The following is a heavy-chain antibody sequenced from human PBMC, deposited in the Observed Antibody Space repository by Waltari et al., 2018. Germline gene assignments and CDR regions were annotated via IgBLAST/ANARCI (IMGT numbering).Heavy chain of an antibody. CDR2: MSSSCSTI. CDR3: AREGYCSSTSCGFDP. V-gene: IGHV3-48*03. Sequence: EVQLVESGGGLVQPGGSLRLSCAASGFTFSSSELNWVRLAPGKGLEWVSYMSSSCSTIYYADSVKGRFTISRDNAKNSLYLQMNSLRAEDTAVYYCAREGYCSSTSCGFDPWGQGTLVTVSS. J-gene: IGHJ5*02. CDR1: GFTFSSSE. D-gene: IGHD2-2*01.